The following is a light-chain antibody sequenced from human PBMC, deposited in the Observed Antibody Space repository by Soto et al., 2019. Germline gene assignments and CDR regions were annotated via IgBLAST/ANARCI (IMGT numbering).Light chain of an antibody. CDR1: SGDVGGYNY. J-gene: IGLJ1*01. Sequence: QSVLTQPPSASGSPGQSVTISCTGASGDVGGYNYVSWYQQHPGKAPKLMIYEVTKRPSGVPDRFSGSKSGNTASLTVSGLQAEDEADYFCQSYDNSLSGSEVFGTGTKVTVL. CDR2: EVT. V-gene: IGLV2-8*01. CDR3: QSYDNSLSGSEV.